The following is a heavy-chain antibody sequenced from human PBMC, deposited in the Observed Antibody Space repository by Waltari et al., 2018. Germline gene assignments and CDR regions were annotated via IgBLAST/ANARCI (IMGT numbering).Heavy chain of an antibody. V-gene: IGHV4-4*02. CDR3: ARDRGRGLYLDS. J-gene: IGHJ4*02. CDR1: GDSMSGNYW. Sequence: QVQLQESGPGLVKPSGTLSLTCGVSGDSMSGNYWWSWVGQPPGKGLEWIGQVHRSGRTHYNPPLGSRVTVSIDTFNSQFSLEVTSATAADTALYFCARDRGRGLYLDSLGRGILVTVSP. CDR2: VHRSGRT. D-gene: IGHD2-15*01.